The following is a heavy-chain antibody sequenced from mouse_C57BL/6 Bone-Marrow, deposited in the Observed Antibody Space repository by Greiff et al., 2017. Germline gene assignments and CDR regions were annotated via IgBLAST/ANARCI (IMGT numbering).Heavy chain of an antibody. Sequence: VQLQQSGPGLVQPSQSLSITCTVSGFSLTSYGVHWVRQSPGKGLEWLGVIWRGGSTDYNAAFMSRLSITKDNSKCQVFFKMNSLQADDTAIYYCAKNYYGPYWYFDVWGTGTTVTVSS. CDR1: GFSLTSYG. D-gene: IGHD1-1*01. CDR2: IWRGGST. J-gene: IGHJ1*03. V-gene: IGHV2-5*01. CDR3: AKNYYGPYWYFDV.